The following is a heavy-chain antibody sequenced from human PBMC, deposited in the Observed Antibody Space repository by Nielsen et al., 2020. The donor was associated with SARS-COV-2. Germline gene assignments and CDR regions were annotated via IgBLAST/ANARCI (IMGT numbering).Heavy chain of an antibody. CDR3: ATALARSGYDPDY. CDR1: GDSVSSSSAA. J-gene: IGHJ4*02. Sequence: SETLSLTCAISGDSVSSSSAAWNWIRQSPSRGLEWLGRTYYRSKWYNDYAVSVKSRITINPDTSKNQFSLHLNSVTPEDTALYYCATALARSGYDPDYWGQGTLVTVSS. D-gene: IGHD5-12*01. CDR2: TYYRSKWYN. V-gene: IGHV6-1*01.